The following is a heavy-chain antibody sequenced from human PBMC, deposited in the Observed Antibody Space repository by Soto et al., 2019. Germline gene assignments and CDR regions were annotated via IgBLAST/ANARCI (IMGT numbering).Heavy chain of an antibody. V-gene: IGHV3-23*01. J-gene: IGHJ4*01. CDR2: ISGSGGST. CDR3: ARGNYSDGWIFDY. D-gene: IGHD6-19*01. Sequence: GGSLRLSCAASGFTFSSYAMSWVRQAPGKGLEWVSAISGSGGSTYYVDSVEGRFTLSRDNAKNSLYLQMSSLRAEDTAVYFWARGNYSDGWIFDYWGQGTRVTVSS. CDR1: GFTFSSYA.